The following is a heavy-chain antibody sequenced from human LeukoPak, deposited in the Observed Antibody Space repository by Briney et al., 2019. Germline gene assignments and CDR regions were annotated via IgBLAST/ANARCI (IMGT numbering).Heavy chain of an antibody. CDR1: GLTFTKYW. J-gene: IGHJ4*02. CDR2: DTGDGTGT. Sequence: GGSLRLSCAASGLTFTKYWMPWVRQAPGKGLVWLSRDTGDGTGTTYADSVRGRFTISRDNAKNTVYLQMNSLRVEDTAVYFCATGLGFYYDYWGQGTLVTVS. CDR3: ATGLGFYYDY. D-gene: IGHD2/OR15-2a*01. V-gene: IGHV3-74*03.